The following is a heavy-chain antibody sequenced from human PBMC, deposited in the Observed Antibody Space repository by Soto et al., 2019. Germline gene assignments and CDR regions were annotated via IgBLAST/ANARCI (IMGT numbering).Heavy chain of an antibody. CDR2: IYYSGST. CDR1: VGSISSGGHY. Sequence: SETLSLTCTVSVGSISSGGHYWSWIRQHPGKGLEWIGYIYYSGSTYYNPSLKSRVTISVDTSKNQFSLKLSSVTAADTAVYYCARELVRGYYYGMDVWGQGTTVTVSS. D-gene: IGHD3-10*01. J-gene: IGHJ6*02. CDR3: ARELVRGYYYGMDV. V-gene: IGHV4-31*03.